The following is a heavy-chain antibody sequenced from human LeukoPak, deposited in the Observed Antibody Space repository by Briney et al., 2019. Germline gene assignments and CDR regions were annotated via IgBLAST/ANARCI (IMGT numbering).Heavy chain of an antibody. J-gene: IGHJ5*02. CDR3: ARTTGYCSSTSCYNWFDP. CDR2: SDT. D-gene: IGHD2-2*01. Sequence: SDTRYSPSFQGQVTISADKSISTAYLQWSSLKASDTAMYYCARTTGYCSSTSCYNWFDPWGQGTLVTVSS. V-gene: IGHV5-51*01.